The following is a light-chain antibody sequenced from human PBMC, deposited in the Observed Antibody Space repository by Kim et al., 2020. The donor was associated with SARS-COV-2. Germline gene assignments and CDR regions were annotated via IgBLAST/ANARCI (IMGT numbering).Light chain of an antibody. J-gene: IGLJ2*01. CDR3: SSYTSSSTLV. V-gene: IGLV2-14*03. CDR1: SSYVGGYKY. Sequence: QSSTSSCTGTSSYVGGYKYVSWYQQHPGKPPKLMIYDVTNRPSGVSNRFSGSKSGNTASLTISGLQAEDETDYYCSSYTSSSTLVFGGGTQLTVL. CDR2: DVT.